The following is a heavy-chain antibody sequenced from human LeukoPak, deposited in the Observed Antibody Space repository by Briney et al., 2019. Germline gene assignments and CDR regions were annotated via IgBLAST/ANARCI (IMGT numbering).Heavy chain of an antibody. CDR1: GFTFSSYA. D-gene: IGHD3-22*01. Sequence: RGSPRLSCAASGFTFSSYAMNWVRQAPGKGLEWVSGISGSGGNTYYADSVKGRFTISRDNSTSTLYLQMNSLRAEDTAVYYCTKINAYHYDSSGYYVDYWGQGTLVAVSS. CDR2: ISGSGGNT. CDR3: TKINAYHYDSSGYYVDY. J-gene: IGHJ4*02. V-gene: IGHV3-23*01.